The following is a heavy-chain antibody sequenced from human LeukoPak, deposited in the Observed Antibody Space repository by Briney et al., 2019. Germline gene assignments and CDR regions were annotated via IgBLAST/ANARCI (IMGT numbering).Heavy chain of an antibody. Sequence: ASVKVSCKASGYTFTSYYMHWVRQAPGQGLEWMGIINPSGGSTSYAQKFQGRVTMTRDMSTSTVYMELSSLRSEDTAVYYCARHPPPILRYFVSWFDPWGQGTLVTVSS. D-gene: IGHD3-9*01. CDR1: GYTFTSYY. V-gene: IGHV1-46*01. J-gene: IGHJ5*02. CDR2: INPSGGST. CDR3: ARHPPPILRYFVSWFDP.